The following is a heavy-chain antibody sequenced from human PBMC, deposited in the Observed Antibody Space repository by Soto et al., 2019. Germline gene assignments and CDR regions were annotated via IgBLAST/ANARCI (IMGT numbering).Heavy chain of an antibody. V-gene: IGHV4-59*04. CDR3: AREFAGFGRFDH. Sequence: SETLSLTCTVSGGSISSYYWSWIRQPPGKGLEWIGSIYYSGTTYDKPSLRSRVTMSVDTSKNQFSLILRSVTAADTAVYYCAREFAGFGRFDHWGQGSLVTVSS. J-gene: IGHJ4*02. CDR2: IYYSGTT. CDR1: GGSISSYY. D-gene: IGHD3-10*01.